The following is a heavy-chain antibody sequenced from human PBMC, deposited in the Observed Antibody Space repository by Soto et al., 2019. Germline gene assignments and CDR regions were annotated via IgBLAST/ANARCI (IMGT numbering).Heavy chain of an antibody. D-gene: IGHD3-16*01. J-gene: IGHJ6*02. CDR1: GGTFSYSS. CDR3: AKSNSRHEYDYYYYGMDV. Sequence: SSVKASCEASGGTFSYSSINWVRQAPGQGLEWMGGIIPIIGTAKYAETFQGRVTITADKSTTTTYMELSSLRSDDTAVYYCAKSNSRHEYDYYYYGMDVWCQGTSVTVSS. CDR2: IIPIIGTA. V-gene: IGHV1-69*06.